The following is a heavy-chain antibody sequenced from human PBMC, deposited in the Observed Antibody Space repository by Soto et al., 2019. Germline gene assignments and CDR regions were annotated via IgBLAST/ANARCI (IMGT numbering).Heavy chain of an antibody. V-gene: IGHV4-31*03. Sequence: SETLSLTCTVSGGSISSGGYYWSWIRQHPGKGLEWIGYIYYSGSTYYNPSLKSRVTISVDTSKNQFSLKLSSVTAADTAVYYCARTNYDFWSGYYYWGQGTLVTVSS. J-gene: IGHJ4*02. CDR3: ARTNYDFWSGYYY. D-gene: IGHD3-3*01. CDR2: IYYSGST. CDR1: GGSISSGGYY.